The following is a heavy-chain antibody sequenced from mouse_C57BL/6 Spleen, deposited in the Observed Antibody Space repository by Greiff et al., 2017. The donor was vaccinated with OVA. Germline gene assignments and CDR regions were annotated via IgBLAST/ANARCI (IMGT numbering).Heavy chain of an antibody. J-gene: IGHJ3*01. D-gene: IGHD2-1*01. V-gene: IGHV1-82*01. CDR2: IYPGDGDT. CDR1: GYAFSSSW. Sequence: VQLQQSGPELVKPGASVKISCKASGYAFSSSWMNWVKQRPGKGLEWIGRIYPGDGDTNYNGKFKGKATLTADKSSSTAYMQLSSLTSEDSAVYFCARGDGNYVRAWFAYWGQGTLVTVSA. CDR3: ARGDGNYVRAWFAY.